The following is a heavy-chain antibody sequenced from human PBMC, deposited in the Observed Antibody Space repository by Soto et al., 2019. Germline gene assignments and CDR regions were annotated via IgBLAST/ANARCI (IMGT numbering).Heavy chain of an antibody. V-gene: IGHV1-18*01. D-gene: IGHD3-10*01. CDR3: ARAKGDGSGSYYSY. CDR2: ISAYNGNT. Sequence: QVQLVQSGAEVKKPGASVKVSCKASGYTFTSYGISWVRQAPGQGLEWMGWISAYNGNTNYAQKLQGRVTMTTDTSTRKAYMGLRMLRAEDTAVYYCARAKGDGSGSYYSYWGQGTLVTVSS. J-gene: IGHJ4*02. CDR1: GYTFTSYG.